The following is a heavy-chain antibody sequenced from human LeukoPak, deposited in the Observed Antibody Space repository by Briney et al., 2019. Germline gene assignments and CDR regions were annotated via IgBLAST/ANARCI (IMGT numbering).Heavy chain of an antibody. D-gene: IGHD2-21*02. CDR2: IYPGDSDT. Sequence: GESLKISCKGSGYSFTSYWIGWVRQMPGKDLEWMGIIYPGDSDTRYSPSFQGQVTISADKSISTAYLQWSSLKASDTAMYYCATLAYCGGDCYHFDYWGQGTLVTVSS. CDR3: ATLAYCGGDCYHFDY. V-gene: IGHV5-51*01. CDR1: GYSFTSYW. J-gene: IGHJ4*02.